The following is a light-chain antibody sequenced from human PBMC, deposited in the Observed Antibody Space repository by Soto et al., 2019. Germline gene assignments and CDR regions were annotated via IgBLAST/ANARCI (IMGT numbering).Light chain of an antibody. CDR3: QQYSSYSYT. CDR2: RAS. J-gene: IGKJ2*01. Sequence: DIPMTQSPSTLSAPVGDRVTITCRASQSISSWLAWYQQNPGKAPKLLIYRASTLQSGVPSRFSGSGSATEFTLTISSLQPDDFATYYCQQYSSYSYTLGQGTKLEIK. V-gene: IGKV1-5*03. CDR1: QSISSW.